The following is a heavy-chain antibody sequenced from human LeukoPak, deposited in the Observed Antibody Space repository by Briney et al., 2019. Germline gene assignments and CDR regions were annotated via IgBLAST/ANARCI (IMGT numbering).Heavy chain of an antibody. CDR3: ARDQGPYGDYTPFDY. Sequence: GGSLRLSCAASGFTFSSYGMHWVRQAPGKGLEWVAVIWYDGSNKYYADSVKGRFTISRDNSKSTLYLQMNSLRAEDTAVYYCARDQGPYGDYTPFDYWGQGTLVTVSS. D-gene: IGHD4-17*01. CDR2: IWYDGSNK. CDR1: GFTFSSYG. J-gene: IGHJ4*02. V-gene: IGHV3-33*01.